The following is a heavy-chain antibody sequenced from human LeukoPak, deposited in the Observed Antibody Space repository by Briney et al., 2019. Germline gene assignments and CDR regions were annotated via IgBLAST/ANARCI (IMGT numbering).Heavy chain of an antibody. CDR3: ARAHDSSGYYHVGY. Sequence: GGSLRLSCAASGLTFSSYSMNWVRQAPGKGLEWVSYISSSSSTIYYADSVKGRFTISRDNAKNSLYLQMNSLRAEDTAVYYCARAHDSSGYYHVGYWGQGTLVTVSS. V-gene: IGHV3-48*01. CDR1: GLTFSSYS. CDR2: ISSSSSTI. D-gene: IGHD3-22*01. J-gene: IGHJ4*02.